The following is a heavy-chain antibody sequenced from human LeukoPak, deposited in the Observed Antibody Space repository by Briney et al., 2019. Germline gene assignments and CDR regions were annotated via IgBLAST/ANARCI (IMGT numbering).Heavy chain of an antibody. CDR3: ARADRNTIFGVVIWDAFDY. D-gene: IGHD3-3*01. CDR1: GFTFSSYW. Sequence: GGSLRLSCAASGFTFSSYWMSWVRQAPGKGLEWVANIKQDGSGKYYVDSVKGRFTISRDNAKNSLSLQMNSLRAEDTALYYCARADRNTIFGVVIWDAFDYWGQGTLVTVSS. V-gene: IGHV3-7*01. CDR2: IKQDGSGK. J-gene: IGHJ4*02.